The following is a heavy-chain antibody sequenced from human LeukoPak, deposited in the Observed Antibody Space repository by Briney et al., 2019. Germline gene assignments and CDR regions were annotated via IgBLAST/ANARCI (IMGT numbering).Heavy chain of an antibody. CDR3: ARHREWLGADNYYYYYMDV. CDR2: INPNSGGT. J-gene: IGHJ6*03. CDR1: GYTFTGYY. V-gene: IGHV1-2*04. D-gene: IGHD1-26*01. Sequence: ASVKVSCKASGYTFTGYYMHWVRQAPGQGLEWMGWINPNSGGTNYAQKFQGWVTMTRDTSKNQFSLKLSSVTAADTAVYYCARHREWLGADNYYYYYMDVWGKGTTVTVSS.